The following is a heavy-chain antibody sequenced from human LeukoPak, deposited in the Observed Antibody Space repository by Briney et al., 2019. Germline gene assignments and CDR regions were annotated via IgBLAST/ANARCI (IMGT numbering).Heavy chain of an antibody. V-gene: IGHV4-59*01. CDR1: GGSISSYY. Sequence: PSETLSLTCTVSGGSISSYYWSWIRQPPGEGLEWIGYIYYSGSTNYNPSLKSRVTISVDTSKNQFSLKLSSVTAADTAVYYCARVSEYCSGGSCYNLPEYWGQGTLVTVSS. CDR2: IYYSGST. J-gene: IGHJ4*02. CDR3: ARVSEYCSGGSCYNLPEY. D-gene: IGHD2-15*01.